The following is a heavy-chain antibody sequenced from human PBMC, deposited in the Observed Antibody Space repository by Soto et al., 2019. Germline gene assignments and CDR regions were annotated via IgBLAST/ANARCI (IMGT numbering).Heavy chain of an antibody. D-gene: IGHD3-10*01. CDR2: IDWDDDK. V-gene: IGHV2-70*01. Sequence: SGPTLVNPTQAPTLTCTFSGFSLRTSGMCVSWIRQPPGKALDWLALIDWDDDKYYSTSLKTRLTISKYTSKNQVVLTMTNMDPVDTATYYCARTPPKLYYYGSGRDYGMDGWGQGTTVTAS. CDR1: GFSLRTSGMC. J-gene: IGHJ6*02. CDR3: ARTPPKLYYYGSGRDYGMDG.